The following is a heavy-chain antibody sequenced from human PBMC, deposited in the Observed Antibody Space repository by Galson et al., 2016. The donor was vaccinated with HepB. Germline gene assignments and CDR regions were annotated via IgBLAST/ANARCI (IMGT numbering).Heavy chain of an antibody. Sequence: SLRLSCAASGFTFSSYAMHWVRQAPGKGLEWVAVISYDGSNKYYADSVKGRFTISRDNSKNTLYLQMNRLRAEDTAVYYCARDLDEPNPTNDYGDDWGQGTLVTVSS. CDR1: GFTFSSYA. V-gene: IGHV3-30*04. CDR2: ISYDGSNK. CDR3: ARDLDEPNPTNDYGDD. D-gene: IGHD1-14*01. J-gene: IGHJ4*02.